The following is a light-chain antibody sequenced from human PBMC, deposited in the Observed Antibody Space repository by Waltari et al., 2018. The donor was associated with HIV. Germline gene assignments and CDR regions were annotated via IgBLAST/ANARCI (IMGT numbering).Light chain of an antibody. J-gene: IGLJ1*01. Sequence: QSVLTQPPSVSGAPGQRVTIPCTGSSSNIGAGYDVHWFQQRPGTAPKLLIYGNTNRPSGVPDRFSGSKSGTSASLAITGLQAEDEADYYCQSYDSGLSAYVFGTGTKVTVL. V-gene: IGLV1-40*01. CDR3: QSYDSGLSAYV. CDR2: GNT. CDR1: SSNIGAGYD.